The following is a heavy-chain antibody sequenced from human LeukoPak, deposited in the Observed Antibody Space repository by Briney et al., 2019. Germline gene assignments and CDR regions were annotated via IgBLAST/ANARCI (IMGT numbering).Heavy chain of an antibody. Sequence: SXFTFSSYSMNWVRQAXGKGLXXXXXXXISSSYIYYADSLKGRFTISRDNAKNSLYLQMNSLRAEDTAVYYCARGGYCSGGSCKYYFDYWGQGTLVTVSS. CDR1: XFTFSSYS. V-gene: IGHV3-21*01. CDR2: XXISSSYI. J-gene: IGHJ4*02. D-gene: IGHD2-15*01. CDR3: ARGGYCSGGSCKYYFDY.